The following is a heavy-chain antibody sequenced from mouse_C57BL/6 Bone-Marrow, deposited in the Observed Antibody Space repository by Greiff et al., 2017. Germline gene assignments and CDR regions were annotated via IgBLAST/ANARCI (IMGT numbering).Heavy chain of an antibody. Sequence: VQLQQPGAELVRPGTSVKLSCKASGYTFTSYWMHWVKQRPGQGLEWIGVIDPSDSYTNYNQKFKGKATLTVDTSSSTAYMQLSSLTSEDSAVYYCAREGLRRYFDYWGQGTTLTVSS. J-gene: IGHJ2*01. CDR2: IDPSDSYT. CDR3: AREGLRRYFDY. CDR1: GYTFTSYW. V-gene: IGHV1-59*01. D-gene: IGHD2-4*01.